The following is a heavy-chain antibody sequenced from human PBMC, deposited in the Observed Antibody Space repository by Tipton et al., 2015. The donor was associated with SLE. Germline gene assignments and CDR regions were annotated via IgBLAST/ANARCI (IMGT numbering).Heavy chain of an antibody. Sequence: TLSLTCTVSGGSISSYYWSWIRQPAGEGLEWIGRIYTSGSTNYNPSLKSRVTMSVDTSKNQFSLKLSSVTAADTAVYYCARGTMLGDFWSGYLPRFDYWGQGTLVTVSS. CDR2: IYTSGST. V-gene: IGHV4-4*07. CDR1: GGSISSYY. D-gene: IGHD3-3*01. CDR3: ARGTMLGDFWSGYLPRFDY. J-gene: IGHJ4*02.